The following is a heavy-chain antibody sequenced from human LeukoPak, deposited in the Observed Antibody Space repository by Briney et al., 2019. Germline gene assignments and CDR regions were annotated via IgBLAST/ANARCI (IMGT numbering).Heavy chain of an antibody. V-gene: IGHV3-66*01. CDR1: GFTVSSNY. CDR3: AGGTKSIVVNYYYYGMDV. CDR2: IYSGGST. Sequence: PGGSLRLSCAASGFTVSSNYMSWVRQAPGKGLEWVSVIYSGGSTYYADSVKGRFTISRDDSKNTLYLQMNSLRAEDTAVYYCAGGTKSIVVNYYYYGMDVWGQGTTVTVSS. D-gene: IGHD3-22*01. J-gene: IGHJ6*02.